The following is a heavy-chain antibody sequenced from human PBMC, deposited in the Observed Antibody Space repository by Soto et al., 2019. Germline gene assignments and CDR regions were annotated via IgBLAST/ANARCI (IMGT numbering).Heavy chain of an antibody. CDR1: GFTFSSYW. Sequence: EVQLVESGGGLVQPGGSLRLSCAASGFTFSSYWMHWVRQAPGKGLVWVSRINSDGSSTSYADSVKGRFTISRDNAXXTLYLQMNSLRAEDTAVYYCAKPPNSYDSSGYYDYWGQGTLVTVSS. CDR3: AKPPNSYDSSGYYDY. J-gene: IGHJ4*02. D-gene: IGHD3-22*01. V-gene: IGHV3-74*01. CDR2: INSDGSST.